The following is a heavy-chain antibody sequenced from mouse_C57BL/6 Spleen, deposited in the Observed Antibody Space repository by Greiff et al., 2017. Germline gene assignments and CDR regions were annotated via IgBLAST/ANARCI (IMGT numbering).Heavy chain of an antibody. CDR2: INPNNGGT. V-gene: IGHV1-22*01. D-gene: IGHD1-1*01. J-gene: IGHJ1*03. Sequence: VQLKQSGPELVKPGASVKMSCKASGYTFTVYNMHWVKQSHGKSLEWIGYINPNNGGTSYNQKFKGKATLTVNKSSSTAYMELRSLTSEDSAVYYCARENGSSWYFDVWGTGTTVTVSS. CDR1: GYTFTVYN. CDR3: ARENGSSWYFDV.